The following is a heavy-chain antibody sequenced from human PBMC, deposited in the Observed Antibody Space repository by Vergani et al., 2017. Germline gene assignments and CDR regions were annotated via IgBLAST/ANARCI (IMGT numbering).Heavy chain of an antibody. CDR1: GYTFTGYY. D-gene: IGHD2-15*01. CDR2: INPNSGGT. CDR3: ARDPYCSGGSCNDY. J-gene: IGHJ4*02. Sequence: QVQLVQSGAEVKKPGASVKVSCKASGYTFTGYYMHWVRQAPGQGLEWMGWINPNSGGTNYAQKFKGRVTMTRDTSITTAYMELSRLRSDDTAVYYCARDPYCSGGSCNDYWGQGTLVTVSS. V-gene: IGHV1-2*02.